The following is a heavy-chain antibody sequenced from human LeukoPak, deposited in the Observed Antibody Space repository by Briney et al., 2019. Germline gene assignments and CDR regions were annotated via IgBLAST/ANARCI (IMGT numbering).Heavy chain of an antibody. CDR3: ASPYCSGGSRPYYYGMDV. CDR1: GGTFSSYA. V-gene: IGHV1-69*04. CDR2: IIPIFGIA. D-gene: IGHD2-15*01. J-gene: IGHJ6*02. Sequence: SVKVSCKASGGTFSSYAISWVRQAPGQGLEWMGRIIPIFGIANYAQKFQGRVTITADKSTSPAYMELSSLRSEDTAVYYCASPYCSGGSRPYYYGMDVWGQGTTVTVSS.